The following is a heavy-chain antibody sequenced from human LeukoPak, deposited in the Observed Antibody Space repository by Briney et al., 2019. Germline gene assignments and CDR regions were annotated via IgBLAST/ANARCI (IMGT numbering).Heavy chain of an antibody. Sequence: GGSLRLTCAASGFTISSNYMSWVRQAPGKGLEWVSFIYSGGRTDYADSVKGRFTISRDNSRNTLYLQMNSLRAEDTALYYCARVNYGDYCLDCWGQGTLVTVS. V-gene: IGHV3-53*01. J-gene: IGHJ4*02. CDR1: GFTISSNY. CDR2: IYSGGRT. D-gene: IGHD4-17*01. CDR3: ARVNYGDYCLDC.